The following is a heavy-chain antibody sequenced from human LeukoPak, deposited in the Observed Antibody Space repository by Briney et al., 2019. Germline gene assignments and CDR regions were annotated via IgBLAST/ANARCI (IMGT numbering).Heavy chain of an antibody. J-gene: IGHJ4*02. V-gene: IGHV1-2*02. D-gene: IGHD1-14*01. CDR3: ARDRDRYVRSPDY. Sequence: ASAKVSCKASGYTFTGYYMRWVRQAPGQGLEWMGWINPNSGGTNYAQKFQGRVTMTRDTSISTAYMELSRLRSDDTAVYYCARDRDRYVRSPDYWGQGTLVTVSP. CDR2: INPNSGGT. CDR1: GYTFTGYY.